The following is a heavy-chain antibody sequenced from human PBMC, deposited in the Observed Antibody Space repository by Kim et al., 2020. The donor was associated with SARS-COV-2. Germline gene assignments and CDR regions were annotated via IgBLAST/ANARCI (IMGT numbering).Heavy chain of an antibody. D-gene: IGHD3-10*01. Sequence: ASVKVSCKASGYTFTSYGISWVRQAPGQGLEWMGWISAYNGNTNYAQKLQGRVTMTTDTSTSTAYMELRSLRSDDTAVYYCARVTLPLLMVRGVTRVDPWGQGTLVTVSS. CDR3: ARVTLPLLMVRGVTRVDP. CDR2: ISAYNGNT. CDR1: GYTFTSYG. J-gene: IGHJ5*02. V-gene: IGHV1-18*01.